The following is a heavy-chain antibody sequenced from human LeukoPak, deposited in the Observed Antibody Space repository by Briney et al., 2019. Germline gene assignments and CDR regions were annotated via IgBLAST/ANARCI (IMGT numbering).Heavy chain of an antibody. D-gene: IGHD3-3*01. CDR2: ISAYNDNT. CDR3: ARSFGGDFWSGYTDNWFDP. CDR1: GYTFTSYG. V-gene: IGHV1-18*01. Sequence: GGSVKVSCKASGYTFTSYGISWVRQAPGQGLEWMGWISAYNDNTNYAQKLQGRVTMTTDTSTSTAYMDLRSLRSDDTAVYYCARSFGGDFWSGYTDNWFDPWGQGTLVTVSS. J-gene: IGHJ5*02.